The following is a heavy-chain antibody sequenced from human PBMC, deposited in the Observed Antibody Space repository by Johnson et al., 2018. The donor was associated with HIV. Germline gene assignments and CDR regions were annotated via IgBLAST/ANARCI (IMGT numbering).Heavy chain of an antibody. CDR1: EFTVTNYA. CDR2: ISYGGGKK. CDR3: ARGRKDIEAADGLDNDAFAM. D-gene: IGHD5-12*01. V-gene: IGHV3-30*04. J-gene: IGHJ3*02. Sequence: QVRLVESGGGAVQPGRSLRLYCAVSEFTVTNYAMHWVRLAPGKGLQWVAVISYGGGKKYYGDSVEGRFTISKDISKNTLYLQMDSRRPGDTAGYYCARGRKDIEAADGLDNDAFAMWGQGTLVTVSS.